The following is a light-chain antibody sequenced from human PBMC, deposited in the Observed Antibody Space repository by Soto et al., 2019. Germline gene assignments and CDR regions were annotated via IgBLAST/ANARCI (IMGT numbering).Light chain of an antibody. CDR3: MQTTQFPTWT. Sequence: DIVMTQTPLSSPVTLGQPASISCRSIQSLVHSDGNTYLNWLQQRPGQPPRLLIYKISNRLAGVPDRFSGSGAGTEFTLKISRVEAEDVGVYYCMQTTQFPTWTFGQGTKVEIK. V-gene: IGKV2-24*01. CDR2: KIS. J-gene: IGKJ1*01. CDR1: QSLVHSDGNTY.